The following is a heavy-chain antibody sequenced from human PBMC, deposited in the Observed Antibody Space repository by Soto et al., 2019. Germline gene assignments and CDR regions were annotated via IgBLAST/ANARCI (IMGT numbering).Heavy chain of an antibody. V-gene: IGHV3-74*01. Sequence: GSLRLSCAASGFTFSSYWMHWVRQAPGKGLVWVSRINSDGSSTSYADSVKGRFTISRDNAKNTLYLQMNSLRAEDTAVYYCARAGYDFWSGYYHYYYYYGMDVWGQGTTVTV. D-gene: IGHD3-3*01. CDR2: INSDGSST. CDR1: GFTFSSYW. CDR3: ARAGYDFWSGYYHYYYYYGMDV. J-gene: IGHJ6*02.